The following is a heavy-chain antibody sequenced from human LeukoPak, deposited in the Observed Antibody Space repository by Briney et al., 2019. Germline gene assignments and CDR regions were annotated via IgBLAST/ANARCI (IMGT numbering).Heavy chain of an antibody. Sequence: SETLSLTCTVSVGSISSYYWSWIRQPPGKGLEWIGYIYYSGSTNYNPSLNSQVTISVDTSKNQFTLKLSSVTAADTAVYYCARQLYSGSYFDYWGQGTLVTVSS. V-gene: IGHV4-59*08. J-gene: IGHJ4*02. CDR3: ARQLYSGSYFDY. D-gene: IGHD1-26*01. CDR2: IYYSGST. CDR1: VGSISSYY.